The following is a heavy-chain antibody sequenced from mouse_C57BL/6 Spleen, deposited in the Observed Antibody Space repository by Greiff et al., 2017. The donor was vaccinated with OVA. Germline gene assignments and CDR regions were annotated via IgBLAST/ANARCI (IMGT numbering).Heavy chain of an antibody. D-gene: IGHD3-2*02. CDR3: TRVSSGWLDY. J-gene: IGHJ2*01. CDR2: IDPETGGT. CDR1: GYTFTDYE. Sequence: VQLQQSGAELVRPGASVTLSCKASGYTFTDYEMHWVKQTPVHGLEWIGAIDPETGGTAYNQKFKGKAILTADKSSSTAYMELRSLTSEDSAVYYCTRVSSGWLDYWGQGTTLTVSS. V-gene: IGHV1-15*01.